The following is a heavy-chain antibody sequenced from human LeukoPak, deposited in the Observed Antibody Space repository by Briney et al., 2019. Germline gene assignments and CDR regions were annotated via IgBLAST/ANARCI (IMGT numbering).Heavy chain of an antibody. CDR2: IWYDGSNK. CDR1: GFTSSSYG. J-gene: IGHJ4*02. Sequence: HPGRSLRLSCAASGFTSSSYGMHWVRQAPGKGLEWVAVIWYDGSNKYYADSVKGRFTISRDNSKNTLYLQMNSLRAEDTAVYYCASNIVGATFDYWGQGTLVTVSS. V-gene: IGHV3-33*01. CDR3: ASNIVGATFDY. D-gene: IGHD1-26*01.